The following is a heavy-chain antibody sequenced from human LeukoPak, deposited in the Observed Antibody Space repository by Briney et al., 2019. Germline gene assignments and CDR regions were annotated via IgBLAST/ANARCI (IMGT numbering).Heavy chain of an antibody. J-gene: IGHJ4*02. V-gene: IGHV1-2*02. Sequence: ASVKVSCKASGYTFTGCYMHWVRQAPGQGLEWMGWINPNSGGTHYAQKFQGRVTMTRDTSISTAHMELSSLGSDDTALYYCASGSSLDGSSGWPTHYYWGQGALVTVSS. CDR2: INPNSGGT. CDR3: ASGSSLDGSSGWPTHYY. CDR1: GYTFTGCY. D-gene: IGHD6-19*01.